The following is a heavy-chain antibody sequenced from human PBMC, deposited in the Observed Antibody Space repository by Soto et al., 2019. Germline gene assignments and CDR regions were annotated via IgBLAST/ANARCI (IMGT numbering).Heavy chain of an antibody. J-gene: IGHJ5*02. Sequence: SETLSLTCSVSGDTIPNDYWSWIRQPPGKRLEWIGYMYYTGSTRYNPSLGSRVTFSVDASKNQFSLNLSSVTAADTAVYYCARGFYDTGGYSSPFDIWGQGILVTVSS. CDR2: MYYTGST. D-gene: IGHD3-22*01. V-gene: IGHV4-59*01. CDR1: GDTIPNDY. CDR3: ARGFYDTGGYSSPFDI.